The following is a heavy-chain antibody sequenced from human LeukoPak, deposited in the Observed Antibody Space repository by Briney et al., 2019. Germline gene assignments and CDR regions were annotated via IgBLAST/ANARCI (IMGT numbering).Heavy chain of an antibody. CDR2: IYYSGST. V-gene: IGHV4-59*01. J-gene: IGHJ4*02. CDR3: ARMGPDFWSGYYLN. Sequence: SETLSLTCTVSGGSISSYYWSWIRQPPGKGLEWIGYIYYSGSTNYNPSLKSRVTISVDTSKNQFSLKLSSVTAADTAVYYCARMGPDFWSGYYLNWGQGTLVTVSS. CDR1: GGSISSYY. D-gene: IGHD3-3*01.